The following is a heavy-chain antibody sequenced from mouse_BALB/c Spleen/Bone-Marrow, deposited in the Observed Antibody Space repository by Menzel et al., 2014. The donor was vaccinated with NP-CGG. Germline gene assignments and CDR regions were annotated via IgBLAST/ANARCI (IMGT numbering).Heavy chain of an antibody. Sequence: QVQLQQSGAELAKPGASVKMSCKASGYTFTSYWMHWIKQGPGQGLEWIGYITPSTGYIEYNQKFKDKATLTADKSSSTAYMQLSSLTSEDSAVYYCARPRFAYWGQGTLVTVSA. V-gene: IGHV1-7*01. CDR2: ITPSTGYI. J-gene: IGHJ3*01. CDR1: GYTFTSYW. CDR3: ARPRFAY.